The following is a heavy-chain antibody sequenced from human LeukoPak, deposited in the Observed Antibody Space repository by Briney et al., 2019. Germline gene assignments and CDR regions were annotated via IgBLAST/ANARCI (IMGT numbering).Heavy chain of an antibody. CDR3: AKDLGYDSSGYYPI. V-gene: IGHV3-23*01. CDR2: ISGSGGST. D-gene: IGHD3-22*01. Sequence: PGGSLRLSCAASGFTFNNYPMSWVRQAPGKGLEWVSAISGSGGSTYYADSVKGRFTISRDNSKNTLYLQMNSLRAEDTAVYYCAKDLGYDSSGYYPIWGQGTLVTVSS. J-gene: IGHJ4*02. CDR1: GFTFNNYP.